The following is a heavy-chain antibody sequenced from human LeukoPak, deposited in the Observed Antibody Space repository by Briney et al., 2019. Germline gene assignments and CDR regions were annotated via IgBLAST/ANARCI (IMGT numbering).Heavy chain of an antibody. CDR1: GYSFTTYW. V-gene: IGHV5-51*01. CDR3: ARRQGCSSTSCPPDY. CDR2: IYPGDSDA. Sequence: KRGESLKISCKGSGYSFTTYWIAWVRQMPGKGLEWMGIIYPGDSDARYSPPFQGQVTISADKSITTAYLQWSSLKASDTAMYYCARRQGCSSTSCPPDYWGQGTLVTVSS. D-gene: IGHD2-2*01. J-gene: IGHJ4*02.